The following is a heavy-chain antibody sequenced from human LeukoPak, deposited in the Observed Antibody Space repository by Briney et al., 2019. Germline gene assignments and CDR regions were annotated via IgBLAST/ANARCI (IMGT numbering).Heavy chain of an antibody. D-gene: IGHD3-10*01. J-gene: IGHJ4*02. CDR3: ARVSVRGVLPPYFDY. Sequence: GGSLRLSCAASGFTFSRNWMSWVRQAPGKGLEWVANIKQGGSEKYYVDSVKGRFTISRDNAKNSLYLQMNSLRAEDTAVYYCARVSVRGVLPPYFDYWGQGTLVTVSS. CDR2: IKQGGSEK. CDR1: GFTFSRNW. V-gene: IGHV3-7*01.